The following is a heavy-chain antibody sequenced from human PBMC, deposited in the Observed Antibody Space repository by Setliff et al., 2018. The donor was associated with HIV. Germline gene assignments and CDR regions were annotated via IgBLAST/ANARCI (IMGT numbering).Heavy chain of an antibody. CDR3: ARGQYGDELFDY. J-gene: IGHJ4*02. CDR1: GYTFTNYG. Sequence: ASVKVSCKASGYTFTNYGITWVRQAPGHGLEWMGWLASYNDDANYSQNLQGRVTMTTDKSTSTAYMELRSLRSDDTAVYYCARGQYGDELFDYWGQGTLVTVSS. CDR2: LASYNDDA. D-gene: IGHD4-17*01. V-gene: IGHV1-18*01.